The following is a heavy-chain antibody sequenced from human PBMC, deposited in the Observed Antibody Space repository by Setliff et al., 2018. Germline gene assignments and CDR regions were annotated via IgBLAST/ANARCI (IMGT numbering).Heavy chain of an antibody. CDR2: INHSGTT. CDR1: GGSFSSFY. Sequence: CAVYGGSFSSFYWSWIRQPPGKGLEWIGEINHSGTTNYNPSLKSRVTISVDTSKKQFSLKLSSVTAADTAVYYCAKFGPLDLTGDWAFDNWGQGTLVTVSS. J-gene: IGHJ4*02. D-gene: IGHD7-27*01. V-gene: IGHV4-34*01. CDR3: AKFGPLDLTGDWAFDN.